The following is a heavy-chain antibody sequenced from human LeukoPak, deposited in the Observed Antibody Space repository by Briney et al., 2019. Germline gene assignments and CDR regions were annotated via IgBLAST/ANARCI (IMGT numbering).Heavy chain of an antibody. Sequence: PGGSLRLSCAASGFTFSSYAMSWVRQAPGKGLEWVSAISGSGGSTYYADSVKGRFTISRDNSKNTLYLQMNSLRAEDTAVYYCAKGEGGSGWFLGDYYYGMDVWGQGTTVTVSS. V-gene: IGHV3-23*01. CDR1: GFTFSSYA. J-gene: IGHJ6*02. CDR3: AKGEGGSGWFLGDYYYGMDV. D-gene: IGHD6-19*01. CDR2: ISGSGGST.